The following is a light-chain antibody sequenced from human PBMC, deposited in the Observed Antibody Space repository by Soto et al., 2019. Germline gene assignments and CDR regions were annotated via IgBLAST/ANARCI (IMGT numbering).Light chain of an antibody. J-gene: IGKJ1*01. CDR2: GAS. CDR1: QSINAH. Sequence: EVVMTQSPATLSVSPGERVTLSCRASQSINAHLAWYQQKPGQAPRLLIHGASTRATGIPARFSGSGFGTVFILTISSLQSEYFAVYYCQQYNTWLWTFGQVTKVEIQ. CDR3: QQYNTWLWT. V-gene: IGKV3-15*01.